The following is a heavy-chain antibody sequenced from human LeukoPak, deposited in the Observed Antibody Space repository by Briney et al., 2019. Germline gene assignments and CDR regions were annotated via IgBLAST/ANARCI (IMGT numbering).Heavy chain of an antibody. CDR2: IIPILGIA. J-gene: IGHJ4*02. D-gene: IGHD3-10*01. CDR1: GGTFSSYA. V-gene: IGHV1-69*04. Sequence: WASVKVSCKASGGTFSSYAISWVRQAPGQGLEWMGRIIPILGIANYAQKLQGRVTMTTDTSTSTAYMELRSLRSDDTAVYYCARVSAFGELSSDYWGQGTLVTVSS. CDR3: ARVSAFGELSSDY.